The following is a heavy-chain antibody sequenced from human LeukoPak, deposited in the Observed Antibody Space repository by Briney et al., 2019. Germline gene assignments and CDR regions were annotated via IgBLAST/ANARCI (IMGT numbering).Heavy chain of an antibody. D-gene: IGHD2-15*01. J-gene: IGHJ4*02. CDR3: ARGYCNGATCYGFDY. V-gene: IGHV4-31*03. CDR2: IYYSGST. Sequence: PSQTLSLTCTVSGGSINSGDCYWSWIRQHPGKGLEWIGHIYYSGSTFYNPYLKSRLTISVDNSKNQFSLKLSSVTAADTAVYYCARGYCNGATCYGFDYWGQGTLVTVSS. CDR1: GGSINSGDCY.